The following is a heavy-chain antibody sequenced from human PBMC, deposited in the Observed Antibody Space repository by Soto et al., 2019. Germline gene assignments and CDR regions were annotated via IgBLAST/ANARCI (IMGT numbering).Heavy chain of an antibody. CDR1: GGSFSGYY. CDR3: ARVLYCEKYYMDV. D-gene: IGHD2-2*02. CDR2: INHSGST. V-gene: IGHV4-34*01. J-gene: IGHJ6*03. Sequence: QVQLQQWGAGLLKPSETLSLTCAVYGGSFSGYYWSCIRQPPGKGLEWIGEINHSGSTNYNPSLKSRVTISVDTSKNQFSLKLSSVTAADTAVYYCARVLYCEKYYMDVWGKGTTVTVSS.